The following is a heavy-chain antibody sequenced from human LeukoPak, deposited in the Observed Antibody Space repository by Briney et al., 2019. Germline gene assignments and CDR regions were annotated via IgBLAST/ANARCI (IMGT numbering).Heavy chain of an antibody. CDR2: ISAYNGNT. V-gene: IGHV1-18*01. Sequence: ASVKVSCKASGYTFTSYGISWVRQAPGQGLEWMGWISAYNGNTNYAQKLQGRVTMTTDTSTSTAYMELRSLRSDDTAVYYCVPYYYDSSGYYADYWSQGTLVTVSS. J-gene: IGHJ4*02. CDR1: GYTFTSYG. CDR3: VPYYYDSSGYYADY. D-gene: IGHD3-22*01.